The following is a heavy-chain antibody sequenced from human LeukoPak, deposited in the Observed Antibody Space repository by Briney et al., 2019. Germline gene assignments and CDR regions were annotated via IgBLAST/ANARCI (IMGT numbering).Heavy chain of an antibody. V-gene: IGHV3-9*01. J-gene: IGHJ4*02. CDR2: ISWNSGSI. CDR3: AKDIDSSSWSTGAFDY. Sequence: PGRSLRLSCAASGCTFDDYAMHWVRQAPGKGLEWVSGISWNSGSIGYADSVKGRFTISRDNAKNSLYLQMNSLRAEDTALYYCAKDIDSSSWSTGAFDYWGQGTLVTVSS. CDR1: GCTFDDYA. D-gene: IGHD6-13*01.